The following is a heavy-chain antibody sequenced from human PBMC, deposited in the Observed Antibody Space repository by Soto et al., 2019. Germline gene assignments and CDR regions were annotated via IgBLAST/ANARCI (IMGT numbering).Heavy chain of an antibody. J-gene: IGHJ4*02. D-gene: IGHD1-1*01. CDR3: ARGLTTGATWGYFDY. CDR2: LYSGGNA. Sequence: GGSLRLSCAASGFTFSSYWMSWVRQAPGKGLEWVSVLYSGGNAYYTDSVKGRFTISRDNSKNTLYLEMNSLRAEDTAVYYCARGLTTGATWGYFDYWGQGTLVTVSS. CDR1: GFTFSSYW. V-gene: IGHV3-66*01.